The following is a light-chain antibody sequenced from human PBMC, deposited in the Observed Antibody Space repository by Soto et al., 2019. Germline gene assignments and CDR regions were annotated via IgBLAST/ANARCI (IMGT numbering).Light chain of an antibody. CDR1: SSDVGGYNF. Sequence: QSVLTQPASVSGSPGQSIAISCTGTSSDVGGYNFVSWYQQHPGKAPKLMIYEVSNRPSGVSNRFSGSKSGNTASLTISGLQAEDEADYYCNSYTSTSKIVAFGGGTKLTVL. CDR3: NSYTSTSKIVA. V-gene: IGLV2-14*01. J-gene: IGLJ2*01. CDR2: EVS.